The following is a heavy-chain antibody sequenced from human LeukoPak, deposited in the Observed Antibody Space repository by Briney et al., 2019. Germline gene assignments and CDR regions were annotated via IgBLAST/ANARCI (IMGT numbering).Heavy chain of an antibody. CDR2: ISGSGGST. D-gene: IGHD3-10*01. CDR3: AKAPPKPGSGSYYRLRALGY. CDR1: GFTFSSYA. Sequence: GGSLTLSCAASGFTFSSYAMSWVRQAPGKGLEWVSAISGSGGSTYYADSVKGRFTISRDNSKNTLYLQMNSLSAEDTAVYYCAKAPPKPGSGSYYRLRALGYWGQGTLVTVSS. V-gene: IGHV3-23*01. J-gene: IGHJ4*02.